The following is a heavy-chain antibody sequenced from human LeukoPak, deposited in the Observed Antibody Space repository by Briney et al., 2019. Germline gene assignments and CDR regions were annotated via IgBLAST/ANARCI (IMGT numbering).Heavy chain of an antibody. CDR1: GYSFIGYF. V-gene: IGHV1-2*02. D-gene: IGHD2-21*01. J-gene: IGHJ3*01. CDR3: VRFWHCGFSTCWAVNGFDY. Sequence: ASVKVSCKASGYSFIGYFIHWVRQAPGQGLEWMGWIDSNSGETHYAQKFQGRFTMTKDTSIKTAYMGLSSLRSDDTAIYYCVRFWHCGFSTCWAVNGFDYWGQGTEVTVSP. CDR2: IDSNSGET.